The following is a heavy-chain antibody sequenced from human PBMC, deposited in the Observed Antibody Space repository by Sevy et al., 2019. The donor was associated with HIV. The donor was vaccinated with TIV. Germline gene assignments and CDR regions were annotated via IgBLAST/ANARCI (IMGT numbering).Heavy chain of an antibody. CDR1: GFTFSNAW. CDR3: TTGHEAAGAGY. D-gene: IGHD6-13*01. V-gene: IGHV3-15*01. CDR2: IKSKTDGGTT. J-gene: IGHJ4*02. Sequence: GGSLRLSCAAFGFTFSNAWMSWVGQAPGKGLEWVGRIKSKTDGGTTDYAAPMKGRFTISRKDSKNTLFRQMNSLKSEDTAVYYCTTGHEAAGAGYWAQGTLVTVSS.